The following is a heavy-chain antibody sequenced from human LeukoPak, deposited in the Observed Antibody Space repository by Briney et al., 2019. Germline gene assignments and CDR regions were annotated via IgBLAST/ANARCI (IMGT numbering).Heavy chain of an antibody. J-gene: IGHJ4*02. Sequence: GGSLRLSCAASGFTFDNYRMSWVRQAPGRGLEWVSTVNADGGNTYYADSVKGRFTISRDNSESTLILQMNSLRVKDTALYYCTKRVKYGGTWDHFADWGQGTLVTVSS. CDR2: VNADGGNT. CDR3: TKRVKYGGTWDHFAD. D-gene: IGHD1-26*01. V-gene: IGHV3-23*01. CDR1: GFTFDNYR.